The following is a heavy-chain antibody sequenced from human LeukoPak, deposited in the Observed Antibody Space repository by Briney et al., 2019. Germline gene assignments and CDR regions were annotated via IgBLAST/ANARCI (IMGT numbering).Heavy chain of an antibody. CDR2: IVPIFGTA. D-gene: IGHD5-18*01. CDR3: ARSGGDTAPLDY. Sequence: ASVKVSCKASGGTFSSYAISWVRQAPGQGLEWMGGIVPIFGTANYAQKFQGRVTITADESTSTAYMELSSLRSEDTAVYYCARSGGDTAPLDYWGQGTLVTVSS. J-gene: IGHJ4*02. V-gene: IGHV1-69*13. CDR1: GGTFSSYA.